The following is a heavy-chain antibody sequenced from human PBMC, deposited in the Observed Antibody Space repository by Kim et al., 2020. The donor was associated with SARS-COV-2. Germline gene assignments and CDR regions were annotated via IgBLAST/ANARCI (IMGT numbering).Heavy chain of an antibody. CDR2: ISWNSGSI. D-gene: IGHD3-10*01. CDR3: AKDGVGQYYGSGKTYYYYYVMDV. Sequence: SLRLSCAASGFTFDDYAMHWVRQAPGKGLEWVSGISWNSGSIGYADSVKGRFTISRDNAKNSLYLQMNSLRAEDTALYYCAKDGVGQYYGSGKTYYYYYVMDVWGQGTTVTVSS. V-gene: IGHV3-9*01. J-gene: IGHJ6*02. CDR1: GFTFDDYA.